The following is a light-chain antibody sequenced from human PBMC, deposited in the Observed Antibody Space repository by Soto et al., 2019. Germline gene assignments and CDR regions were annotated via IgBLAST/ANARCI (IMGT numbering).Light chain of an antibody. V-gene: IGLV2-14*03. Sequence: QSALTQPAYGYGSDRHALPISYTGTSRVVGAYDYVSWYQQHPDKAPKLMIYEVSNRPSGVSNRFSGSKSVNTATLTISGLQADDEADYYCSSYTSSSTRVFGTGTKVTVL. CDR1: SRVVGAYDY. CDR3: SSYTSSSTRV. CDR2: EVS. J-gene: IGLJ1*01.